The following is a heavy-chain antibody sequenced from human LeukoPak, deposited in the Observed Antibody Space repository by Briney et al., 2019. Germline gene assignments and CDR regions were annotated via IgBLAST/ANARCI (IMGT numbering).Heavy chain of an antibody. CDR2: TYYRYKWYN. CDR1: GGSVSRNSAA. J-gene: IGHJ5*02. V-gene: IGHV6-1*01. CDR3: ARDCSGGSCYSDSNWFDP. Sequence: SHTLPLTCAISGGSVSRNSAAWNYIRQSPSRGLECLGRTYYRYKWYNHYPEYVKSRITINPDTSKNQCSLQLNSVTPEDTAVYYCARDCSGGSCYSDSNWFDPWGQGTLVTVSS. D-gene: IGHD2-15*01.